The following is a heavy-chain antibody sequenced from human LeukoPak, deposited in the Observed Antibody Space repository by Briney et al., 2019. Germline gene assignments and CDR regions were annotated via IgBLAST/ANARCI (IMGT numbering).Heavy chain of an antibody. D-gene: IGHD2-21*02. J-gene: IGHJ4*02. CDR3: ARDLLYVTGPGY. CDR1: GFMFNDYA. Sequence: SLRLSCAPSGFMFNDYALHWVRQAPGKGLEWVSSISWNSGNMYYVDSVKGRFTISRDNAKNSLYLQMNSLRAEDTAVYYCARDLLYVTGPGYWGQGTLVTVSS. V-gene: IGHV3-9*01. CDR2: ISWNSGNM.